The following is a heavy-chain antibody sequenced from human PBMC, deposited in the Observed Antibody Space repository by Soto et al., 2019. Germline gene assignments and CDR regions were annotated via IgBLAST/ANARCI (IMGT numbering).Heavy chain of an antibody. J-gene: IGHJ1*01. V-gene: IGHV3-23*01. CDR3: ARWSYREY. D-gene: IGHD3-10*01. Sequence: GGSMRLSCSASVFSFGSYALSRVRQAPGKGLEWVSTISGSDGETFYADSVKGRFSISRDTSQSTLYLQMNSLRADDTAMYYCARWSYREYWVQG. CDR1: VFSFGSYA. CDR2: ISGSDGET.